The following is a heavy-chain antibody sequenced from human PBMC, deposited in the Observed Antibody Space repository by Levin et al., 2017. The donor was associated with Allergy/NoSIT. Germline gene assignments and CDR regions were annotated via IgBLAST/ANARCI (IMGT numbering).Heavy chain of an antibody. D-gene: IGHD3-10*01. CDR3: ARLYYYGSGSYFPDV. CDR1: GFTVSSNY. V-gene: IGHV3-53*01. CDR2: IYSGGST. J-gene: IGHJ6*02. Sequence: SCAASGFTVSSNYMSWVRQAPGKGLEWVSVIYSGGSTYYADSVKGRFTISRDNSKNTLYLQMNSLRAEDTAVYYCARLYYYGSGSYFPDVWGQGTTVTVSS.